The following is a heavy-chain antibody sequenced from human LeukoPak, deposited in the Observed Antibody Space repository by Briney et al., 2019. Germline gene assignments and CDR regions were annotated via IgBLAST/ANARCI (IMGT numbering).Heavy chain of an antibody. CDR1: GGSISSYY. V-gene: IGHV4-59*01. J-gene: IGHJ6*03. CDR2: MYYSGST. Sequence: SETLSPTCTVSGGSISSYYWSWIRQPPGKGLEWIGYMYYSGSTNYNPSLKSRVTISVDMSKNQVSLKLSSVTAADTAVYYCARDRVGQQLVGRKYYYYMDVWGKGTTVTISS. D-gene: IGHD6-13*01. CDR3: ARDRVGQQLVGRKYYYYMDV.